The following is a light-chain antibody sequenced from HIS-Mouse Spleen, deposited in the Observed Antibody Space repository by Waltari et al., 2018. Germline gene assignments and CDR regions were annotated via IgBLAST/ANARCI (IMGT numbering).Light chain of an antibody. CDR2: DTS. CDR3: LLSYSGARV. V-gene: IGLV7-46*01. J-gene: IGLJ3*02. Sequence: QAVVTQEPSLTVSPGGTVTLTCGSSTGAVTSGHYPYWFQQKPGQAPRNLIYDTSNNHSWTPARFSGSLLGGKAALTLSGAQPEDEAEYYCLLSYSGARVFGGGTKLTVL. CDR1: TGAVTSGHY.